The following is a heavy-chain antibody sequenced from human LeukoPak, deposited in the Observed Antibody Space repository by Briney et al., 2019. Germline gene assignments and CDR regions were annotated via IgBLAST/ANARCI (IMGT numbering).Heavy chain of an antibody. CDR2: INHGGST. CDR3: EGRMSMGIEY. CDR1: GGAPSGYY. Sequence: LSETLSLTCAVYGGAPSGYYWSWIRQSPGKGLEWIGEINHGGSTNYNPSLKSRVTMSVDTSKNHFSLKLSSVTAADTAVYAREGRMSMGIEYWGQGTLVTVSS. V-gene: IGHV4-34*01. D-gene: IGHD4/OR15-4a*01. J-gene: IGHJ4*02.